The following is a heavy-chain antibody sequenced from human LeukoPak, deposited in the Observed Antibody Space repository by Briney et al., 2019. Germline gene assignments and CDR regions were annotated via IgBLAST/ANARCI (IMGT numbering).Heavy chain of an antibody. CDR1: GGSFSGYY. V-gene: IGHV4-34*01. CDR2: INHSGST. D-gene: IGHD3-22*01. CDR3: AISGYYYGHAFDI. J-gene: IGHJ3*02. Sequence: PSETLSLTCAVYGGSFSGYYWSWIRQPPGKGLEWIGEINHSGSTNYNPSLRSRVTISVDTSKNQFSLKLSSVTAADTAVYYCAISGYYYGHAFDIWGQGTMVTVSS.